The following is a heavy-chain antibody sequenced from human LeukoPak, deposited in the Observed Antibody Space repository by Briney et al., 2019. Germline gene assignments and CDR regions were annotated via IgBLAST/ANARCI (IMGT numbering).Heavy chain of an antibody. D-gene: IGHD2-2*01. CDR1: GGSISSGGYY. CDR2: IYYSGST. J-gene: IGHJ5*02. CDR3: AKARYCSSTSCYVWFDP. V-gene: IGHV4-31*03. Sequence: SETLSLTCTVSGGSISSGGYYWSWIRQHPGKGLEWIGYIYYSGSTYYNPSLKSRVTISVDTSKNQFSLKLSSVTAADTAVYYCAKARYCSSTSCYVWFDPWGQGTLVTVSS.